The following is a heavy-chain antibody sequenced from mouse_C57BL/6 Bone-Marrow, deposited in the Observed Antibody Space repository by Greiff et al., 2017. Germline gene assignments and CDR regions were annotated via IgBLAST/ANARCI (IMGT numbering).Heavy chain of an antibody. J-gene: IGHJ4*01. D-gene: IGHD1-1*01. Sequence: EVQGVESGGGLVKPGGSLKLSCAASGFTFSDYGMHWVRQAPEKGLEWVAYISSGSSTIYYADTVKGRFTISRDNAKNTLFLQMTSLRSEDTAMYYCARGNGSSPYYAMDYGGQGTSVTVSS. CDR1: GFTFSDYG. CDR2: ISSGSSTI. V-gene: IGHV5-17*01. CDR3: ARGNGSSPYYAMDY.